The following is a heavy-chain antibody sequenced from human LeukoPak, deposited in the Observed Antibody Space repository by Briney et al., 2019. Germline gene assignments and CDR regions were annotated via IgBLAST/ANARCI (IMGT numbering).Heavy chain of an antibody. CDR1: GGSISSYD. Sequence: SETLSLTCTVSGGSISSYDWSWIRQPPGKGLEWVGYIYYGGSTNYNPSLKSRVTTSVDTTKNQVSLKLSSVTAADTAVYYCARATEMATIGYDAFDIWGQGTMVTVSS. CDR3: ARATEMATIGYDAFDI. D-gene: IGHD5-24*01. J-gene: IGHJ3*02. CDR2: IYYGGST. V-gene: IGHV4-59*01.